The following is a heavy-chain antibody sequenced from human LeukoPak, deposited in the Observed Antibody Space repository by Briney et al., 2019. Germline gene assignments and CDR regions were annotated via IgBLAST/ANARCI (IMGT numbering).Heavy chain of an antibody. CDR3: ARAPMIVVGDAFDI. V-gene: IGHV4-34*01. Sequence: SETLSLTCAVYGGSFSGYYWSWIRQPPGKGLEWIGEINHSGSTNYNPSLKSRVTISVDTSKNQFSPKLSSVTAADTAVYYCARAPMIVVGDAFDIWGQGTMVTVSS. CDR1: GGSFSGYY. D-gene: IGHD3-22*01. J-gene: IGHJ3*02. CDR2: INHSGST.